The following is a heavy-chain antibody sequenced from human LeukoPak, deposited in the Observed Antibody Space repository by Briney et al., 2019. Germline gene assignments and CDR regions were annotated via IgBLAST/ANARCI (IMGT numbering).Heavy chain of an antibody. D-gene: IGHD5-12*01. CDR2: IYHSGST. Sequence: PSETLSLTCTVSGGSISSSSYSWSWIRQPPGKGLEWIGYIYHSGSTYYNPSLKSRVTISVDRSKNQFSLKLSSVTAADTAVYYCARSDIVATILDYWGQGTLVTVSS. CDR1: GGSISSSSYS. V-gene: IGHV4-30-2*01. J-gene: IGHJ4*02. CDR3: ARSDIVATILDY.